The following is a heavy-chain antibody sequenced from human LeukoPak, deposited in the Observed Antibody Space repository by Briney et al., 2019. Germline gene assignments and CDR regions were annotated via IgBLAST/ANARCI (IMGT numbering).Heavy chain of an antibody. Sequence: PGGSLRLSCAASGFTFSSYGMHWVRQAPGKGLEWVAVIWYDGSNKYYADSVKGRFTISRDNSKNTLYLQMNSLRAEDTAVYYCAAQGYSSGWYGDAFDIWGQGTMVTVSS. CDR3: AAQGYSSGWYGDAFDI. CDR2: IWYDGSNK. J-gene: IGHJ3*02. D-gene: IGHD6-19*01. CDR1: GFTFSSYG. V-gene: IGHV3-33*01.